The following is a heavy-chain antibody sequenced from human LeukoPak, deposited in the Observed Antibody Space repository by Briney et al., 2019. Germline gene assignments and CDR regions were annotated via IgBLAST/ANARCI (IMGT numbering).Heavy chain of an antibody. CDR2: TNPNSGGT. V-gene: IGHV1-2*02. CDR1: GYTFTGYY. D-gene: IGHD3-10*01. Sequence: ASVKVSCKASGYTFTGYYMHWVRQAPGQGLEWMGWTNPNSGGTNYAQKFQGRVTMTRDTSISTAYMELSRLRSDDTAVYYCARDSMFYYGSGSYFHWGQGTLVTVSS. CDR3: ARDSMFYYGSGSYFH. J-gene: IGHJ4*02.